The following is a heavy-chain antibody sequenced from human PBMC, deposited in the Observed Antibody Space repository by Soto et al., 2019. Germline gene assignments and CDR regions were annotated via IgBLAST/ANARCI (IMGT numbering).Heavy chain of an antibody. CDR1: GGTFSSYT. V-gene: IGHV1-69*02. CDR2: IIPILGIA. CDR3: ARAGGKVPTLTTHYGMDV. D-gene: IGHD4-17*01. Sequence: QVQLVQSGAEVKKPGSSVKVSCKASGGTFSSYTISWVRQAPGQGLEWMGRIIPILGIANYPQKFQGRGTFTGDKSTRTAYMELGSLRSEDTAVYYCARAGGKVPTLTTHYGMDVWGQGTTVTVSS. J-gene: IGHJ6*02.